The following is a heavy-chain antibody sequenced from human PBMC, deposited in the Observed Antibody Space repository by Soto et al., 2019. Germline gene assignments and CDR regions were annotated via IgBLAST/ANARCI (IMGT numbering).Heavy chain of an antibody. CDR3: ARH. CDR2: IYYSGSI. V-gene: IGHV4-61*05. J-gene: IGHJ1*01. CDR1: GGSISSSNNY. Sequence: SETVALTPAISGGSISSSNNYWGWIRQPPGKGLEWIGYIYYSGSINYNPSLESRVAISVDTSKNHFSLKLTSVTAADTAVYYCARHW.